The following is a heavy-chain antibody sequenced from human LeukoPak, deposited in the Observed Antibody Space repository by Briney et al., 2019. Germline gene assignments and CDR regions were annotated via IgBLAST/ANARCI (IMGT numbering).Heavy chain of an antibody. D-gene: IGHD6-13*01. CDR2: VGGSDGST. J-gene: IGHJ4*02. Sequence: GGPLRLSCAVSGFAFSGYAMTWVRQAPGKGLEWVSGVGGSDGSTFYADSVKGRFTISRDNSKNTLYLQMNSLRVEDTAVYYCAKVGGGRIAAAGSHYWGQGTLVTVSS. V-gene: IGHV3-23*01. CDR3: AKVGGGRIAAAGSHY. CDR1: GFAFSGYA.